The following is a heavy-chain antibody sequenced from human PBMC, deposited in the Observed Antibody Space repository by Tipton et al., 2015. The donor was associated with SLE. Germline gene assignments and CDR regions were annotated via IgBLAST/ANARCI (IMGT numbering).Heavy chain of an antibody. J-gene: IGHJ4*02. CDR3: TIVDTAMVFFDY. D-gene: IGHD5-18*01. CDR2: IRSKANSYAT. CDR1: GFTFSGSA. V-gene: IGHV3-73*01. Sequence: SLRLSCAASGFTFSGSAMHWVRQASGKGLEWVGRIRSKANSYATAHAASVKGRFTISRDDSKNTAYLQMNSLKTEDTAVYYCTIVDTAMVFFDYWGQGTLVTVSS.